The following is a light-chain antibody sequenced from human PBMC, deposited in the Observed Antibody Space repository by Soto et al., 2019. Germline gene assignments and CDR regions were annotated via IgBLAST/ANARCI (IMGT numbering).Light chain of an antibody. CDR3: QQYNNWPPFT. CDR2: YVS. CDR1: QSLAYIDGNTY. V-gene: IGKV2-30*01. J-gene: IGKJ3*01. Sequence: EVVMTQSPLSLPVTLGQPASISCRSSQSLAYIDGNTYLTWFHQRPGQSPRRLIYYVSNRDSGVPARFSGSGSGTEFTLTISSLQSEDFAVYYCQQYNNWPPFTFGPGTKVDIK.